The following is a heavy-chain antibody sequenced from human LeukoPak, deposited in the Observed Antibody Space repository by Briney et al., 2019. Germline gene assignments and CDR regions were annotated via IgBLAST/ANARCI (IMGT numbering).Heavy chain of an antibody. D-gene: IGHD5-18*01. J-gene: IGHJ5*02. Sequence: GASVKVSCKASGGTFSSYAISWVRQAPGQGLEWMGRIIPILGIANYAQKFQGRVTITADKSTSTAYMELSSLRSEDTAVYYCATVDTAMVRDWFDPWGQGTLVTVSS. CDR1: GGTFSSYA. V-gene: IGHV1-69*04. CDR2: IIPILGIA. CDR3: ATVDTAMVRDWFDP.